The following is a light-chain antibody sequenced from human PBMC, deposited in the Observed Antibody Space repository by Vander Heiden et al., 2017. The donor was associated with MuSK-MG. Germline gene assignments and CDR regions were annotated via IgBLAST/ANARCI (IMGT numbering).Light chain of an antibody. CDR3: QQDDHFQT. Sequence: DIQMTQSPSSLSASVGDRVTITCQASQDISNFLNWYQQKPGKAPNLLIYHSSNLETGVPSRFSGSGSGTEFTFTISSLQPEDIATYYCQQDDHFQTFGQGTRLEIK. CDR1: QDISNF. V-gene: IGKV1-33*01. J-gene: IGKJ5*01. CDR2: HSS.